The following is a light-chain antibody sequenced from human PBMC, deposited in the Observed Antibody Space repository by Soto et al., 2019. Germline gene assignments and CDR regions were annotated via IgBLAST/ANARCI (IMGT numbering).Light chain of an antibody. J-gene: IGLJ1*01. Sequence: ALTQPASVSGSPGQSITISCTGTSSDVGGYNYVSWYQQHPGKAPKLMIYEVSNRPSGVSNRFSGSKSGNTASLTISGLQAEDGADYYCSSYTSSSTYVFGTGTKVTVL. CDR1: SSDVGGYNY. CDR3: SSYTSSSTYV. V-gene: IGLV2-14*01. CDR2: EVS.